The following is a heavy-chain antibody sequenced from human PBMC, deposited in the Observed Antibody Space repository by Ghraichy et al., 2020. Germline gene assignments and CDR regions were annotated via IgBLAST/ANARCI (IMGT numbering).Heavy chain of an antibody. CDR1: GFTFSSYA. CDR2: ISYDGSNK. Sequence: GGSLRLSCAASGFTFSSYAMHWVRQAPGKGLEWVAVISYDGSNKYYADSVKGRFTISRDNSKNTLYLQMNSLRAEDTAVYYCARGKRITMVRGAYTIDYWGQGTLVTVSS. J-gene: IGHJ4*02. V-gene: IGHV3-30-3*01. CDR3: ARGKRITMVRGAYTIDY. D-gene: IGHD3-10*01.